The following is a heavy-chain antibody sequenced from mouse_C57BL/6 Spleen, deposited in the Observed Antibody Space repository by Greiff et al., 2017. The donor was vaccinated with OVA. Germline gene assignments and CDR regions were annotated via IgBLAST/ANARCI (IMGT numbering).Heavy chain of an antibody. CDR3: ARSGIYYDYDWFAY. D-gene: IGHD2-4*01. J-gene: IGHJ3*01. V-gene: IGHV1-52*01. Sequence: QVQLQQPGAELVRPGSSVKLSCKASGYTFTSYWMHWVKQRPIQGLDWIGNIDPSDSETHYNQKFKDKATLTVDKSSSTAYMQLGSLTSEDSAVYYCARSGIYYDYDWFAYWGQGTLVTVSA. CDR2: IDPSDSET. CDR1: GYTFTSYW.